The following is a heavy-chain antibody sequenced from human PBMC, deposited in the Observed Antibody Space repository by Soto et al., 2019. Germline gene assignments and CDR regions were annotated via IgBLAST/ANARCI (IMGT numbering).Heavy chain of an antibody. D-gene: IGHD2-8*01. CDR1: GFTFSSYA. CDR2: ISGSGGST. Sequence: GGSLRLSCAASGFTFSSYAMSWVRQAPGKGLDWVSAISGSGGSTYYADSVKGRFTISRDNSKNTLYLQMNSLRAEDTAVYYCAKDVGGGYCTNGVRLVYYYWGQGTLVIVSS. V-gene: IGHV3-23*01. J-gene: IGHJ4*02. CDR3: AKDVGGGYCTNGVRLVYYY.